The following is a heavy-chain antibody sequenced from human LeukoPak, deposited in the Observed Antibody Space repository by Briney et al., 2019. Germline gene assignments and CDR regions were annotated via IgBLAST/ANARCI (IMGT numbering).Heavy chain of an antibody. Sequence: ASVKVSCKASGYTFTSYGISWVRQAPGQGLEWMGWISAYNGNTNYAQKLQGRVTMTTDTSTSTAYMELSRLRSDDTAVYYCARVQSSGYYLTVFDYWGQGTLVTVSS. V-gene: IGHV1-18*01. J-gene: IGHJ4*02. CDR2: ISAYNGNT. CDR1: GYTFTSYG. D-gene: IGHD3-22*01. CDR3: ARVQSSGYYLTVFDY.